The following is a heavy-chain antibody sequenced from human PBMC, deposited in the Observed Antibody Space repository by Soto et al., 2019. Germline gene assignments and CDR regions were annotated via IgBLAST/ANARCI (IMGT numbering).Heavy chain of an antibody. V-gene: IGHV2-26*01. D-gene: IGHD3-9*01. CDR1: GFSLTTGKMG. Sequence: SGPTLVNPTETLTLTCTVSGFSLTTGKMGVSWIRQPPGEALEWLAHIFSDNERSYSTSLQGRLTISKDTSGSQVVLSMTNVDPGDTATYYCARMKVDSYQFDYAMDVWGQGTTVTVSS. CDR2: IFSDNER. J-gene: IGHJ6*02. CDR3: ARMKVDSYQFDYAMDV.